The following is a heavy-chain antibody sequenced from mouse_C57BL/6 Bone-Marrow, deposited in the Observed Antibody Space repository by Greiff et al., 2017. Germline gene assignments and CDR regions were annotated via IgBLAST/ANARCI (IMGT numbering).Heavy chain of an antibody. CDR1: GFTFSSYG. V-gene: IGHV5-6*02. Sequence: EVKLVESGGDLVKPGGSLKLSCAASGFTFSSYGMSWVRQTPDKRLEWVATISSGGSYTYYPDSVKGRFTISRDNAKNTLYLQMSSLKSEDTAMYYCARRPNYYGSRNWYFDVWGTGTTVTVSS. J-gene: IGHJ1*03. D-gene: IGHD1-1*01. CDR3: ARRPNYYGSRNWYFDV. CDR2: ISSGGSYT.